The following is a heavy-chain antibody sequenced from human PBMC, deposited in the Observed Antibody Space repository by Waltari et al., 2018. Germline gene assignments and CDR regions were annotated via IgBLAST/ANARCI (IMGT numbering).Heavy chain of an antibody. J-gene: IGHJ6*03. CDR2: INHSGNT. D-gene: IGHD3-9*01. CDR1: SGSLTGYH. CDR3: ARGHPFTIVSPRYYYYYYMDV. V-gene: IGHV4-34*01. Sequence: QVHLQQWGAGLLKPSETLSLTCGVYSGSLTGYHWNWIRQAPGKGLELIGDINHSGNTDDNPSLESRVTISADTSKNQFSLHLTSVTAADTAVYYCARGHPFTIVSPRYYYYYYMDVWDKGTAVTVSS.